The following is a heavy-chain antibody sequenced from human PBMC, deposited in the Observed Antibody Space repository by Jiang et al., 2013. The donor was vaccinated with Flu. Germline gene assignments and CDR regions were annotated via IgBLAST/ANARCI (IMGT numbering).Heavy chain of an antibody. J-gene: IGHJ4*02. D-gene: IGHD3-16*01. Sequence: GGSISSYYWSWIRQPPGKGLEWIGYIYYSGSTNYNPSLKSRVTISIDTSKNQFSLKLSSVTAADTAVYYCARDLGDYYFDYWGQGTLVTASS. CDR2: IYYSGST. CDR1: GGSISSYY. V-gene: IGHV4-59*01. CDR3: ARDLGDYYFDY.